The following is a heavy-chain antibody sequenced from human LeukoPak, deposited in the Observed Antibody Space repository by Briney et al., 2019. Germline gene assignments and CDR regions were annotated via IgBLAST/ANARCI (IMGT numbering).Heavy chain of an antibody. CDR1: GFTFSSYA. J-gene: IGHJ4*02. Sequence: PGGSLRLSCAASGFTFSSYAMIWVRQAPGKGLEWVSAISGSGISTYYADSVKGRFTISRDNSKNTLDLQMRTLRPEDTAVYYCAKGGEKLWPMYYFDYWGQGVLVTVSS. D-gene: IGHD3-16*01. V-gene: IGHV3-23*01. CDR2: ISGSGIST. CDR3: AKGGEKLWPMYYFDY.